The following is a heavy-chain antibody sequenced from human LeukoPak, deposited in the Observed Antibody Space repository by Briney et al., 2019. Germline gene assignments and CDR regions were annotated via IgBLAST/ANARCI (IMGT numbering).Heavy chain of an antibody. CDR1: GFTFSSYS. D-gene: IGHD3-10*01. J-gene: IGHJ4*02. CDR3: ARDLYGSAGFDY. Sequence: GGSLRLSCAASGFTFSSYSMNWVRQAPGKGLEWVSSISSSSNYIYYADSVKGRFTISRDNAKNSLYLQMNSLRAEDTAVYYCARDLYGSAGFDYWGQGTLVTVSS. CDR2: ISSSSNYI. V-gene: IGHV3-21*01.